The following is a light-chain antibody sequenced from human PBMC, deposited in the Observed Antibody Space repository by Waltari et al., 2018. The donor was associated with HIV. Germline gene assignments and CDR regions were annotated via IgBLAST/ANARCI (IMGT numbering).Light chain of an antibody. V-gene: IGLV1-47*01. CDR2: RNK. J-gene: IGLJ2*01. Sequence: QSVLTQPPSASGTPGQRVTISCSGSRSNIGSNFVYWYQQLPGMAPNLLIYRNKQRPSGVPDRFSGSKSGTSASLAISGLRSEDGADYYCAVWDDSRTGHVVFGGGTKLTV. CDR1: RSNIGSNF. CDR3: AVWDDSRTGHVV.